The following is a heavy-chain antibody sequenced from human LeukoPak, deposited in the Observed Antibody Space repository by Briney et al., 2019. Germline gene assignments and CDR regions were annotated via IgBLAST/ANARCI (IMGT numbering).Heavy chain of an antibody. CDR2: ISAYNGNT. D-gene: IGHD6-6*01. Sequence: GASVKVSCKASGYTLNRYAINWVRQAPGQGLEWMGWISAYNGNTNYAQKLQGRATMTTDTSTSTAYMELRSLRSDDTAVYYCARDIAARAYYYYYYMDVWGKGTPVTVSS. CDR3: ARDIAARAYYYYYYMDV. CDR1: GYTLNRYA. J-gene: IGHJ6*03. V-gene: IGHV1-18*01.